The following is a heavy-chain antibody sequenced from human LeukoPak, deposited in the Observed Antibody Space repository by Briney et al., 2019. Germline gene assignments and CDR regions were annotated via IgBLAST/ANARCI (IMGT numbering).Heavy chain of an antibody. J-gene: IGHJ4*02. CDR2: IYYSGST. Sequence: SQTLSLTCTVSNGSINSVNYYWSWIRQHPGMGLEWIRYIYYSGSTYYNPSLRGRVDISVDTSKNQFSLKLSSATAADTAVYYCARVGANYYDSSGYYPFDYWGQGTLVTVSS. V-gene: IGHV4-31*03. D-gene: IGHD3-22*01. CDR3: ARVGANYYDSSGYYPFDY. CDR1: NGSINSVNYY.